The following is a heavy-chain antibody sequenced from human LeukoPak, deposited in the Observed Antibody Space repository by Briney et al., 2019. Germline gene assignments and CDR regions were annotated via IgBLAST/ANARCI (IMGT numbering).Heavy chain of an antibody. D-gene: IGHD2-15*01. V-gene: IGHV4-34*01. CDR2: INHSGST. J-gene: IGHJ4*02. Sequence: SETLSLTCAVYGGSFSSYYWSWIRQPPGKGLEWIGEINHSGSTNYNPSLKSRVTISPDTSKNQFSLKLSSVTAADTAVYYCARVAHDLYPYYFDYWGQGTLVTVSS. CDR1: GGSFSSYY. CDR3: ARVAHDLYPYYFDY.